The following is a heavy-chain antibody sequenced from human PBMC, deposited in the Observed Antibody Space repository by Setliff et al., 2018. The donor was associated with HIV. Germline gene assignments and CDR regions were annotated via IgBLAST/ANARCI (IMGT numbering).Heavy chain of an antibody. Sequence: PGGSLRLSCAASGFTFSSYSMNWVRQAPGKGLEWVSYISLGSTTIFYADSVKGRFTISRDDARNSLYLQMNSLRAEDTAVYYCARDPYYGIAAPGTLDIWGQGTMVTVSS. V-gene: IGHV3-48*01. CDR3: ARDPYYGIAAPGTLDI. CDR1: GFTFSSYS. D-gene: IGHD6-13*01. J-gene: IGHJ3*02. CDR2: ISLGSTTI.